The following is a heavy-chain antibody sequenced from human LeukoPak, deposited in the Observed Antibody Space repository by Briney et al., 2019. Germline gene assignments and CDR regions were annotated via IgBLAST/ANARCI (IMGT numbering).Heavy chain of an antibody. CDR1: GGSFSGYY. J-gene: IGHJ4*02. D-gene: IGHD6-19*01. V-gene: IGHV4-34*01. CDR3: ARPNSSGWWYYFDY. Sequence: SETLSLTCAVYGGSFSGYYWSWIRQPPGKGLEWIGEINHSGSTNYNPSLKSRVTISVDTSKNQFSLKLNSVTAADTAVYYCARPNSSGWWYYFDYWGQGTLVTVSS. CDR2: INHSGST.